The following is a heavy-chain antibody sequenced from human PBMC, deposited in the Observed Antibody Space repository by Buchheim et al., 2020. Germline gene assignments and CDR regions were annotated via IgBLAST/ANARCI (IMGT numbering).Heavy chain of an antibody. CDR1: GGSIDSDSYY. V-gene: IGHV4-31*03. Sequence: QVQLQESGPGLVKPSQTLSLNCNVSGGSIDSDSYYWSWIRQHPGKGLEWIGYLYYSGSTYYHPSLMSRVTISVDPSDNRFSLNLSSVTAADTAVYYCARWEITAVTGSLDYWGQGIL. J-gene: IGHJ4*01. CDR3: ARWEITAVTGSLDY. D-gene: IGHD4-17*01. CDR2: LYYSGST.